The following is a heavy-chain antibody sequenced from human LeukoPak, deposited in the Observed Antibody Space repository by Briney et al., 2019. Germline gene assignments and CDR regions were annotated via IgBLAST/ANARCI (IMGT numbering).Heavy chain of an antibody. CDR1: GFTFSDYY. J-gene: IGHJ6*02. Sequence: KPGGSLRLSCAASGFTFSDYYMSWIRQAPGKGREWVSYISSSSSYTNYADSVKGRFTISRDNAKNSLYLQMNSLRAEDTAVYYCARDRALRYFDWLSQGPSNYYYGMDVWGQGTTVTVSS. CDR3: ARDRALRYFDWLSQGPSNYYYGMDV. V-gene: IGHV3-11*05. CDR2: ISSSSSYT. D-gene: IGHD3-9*01.